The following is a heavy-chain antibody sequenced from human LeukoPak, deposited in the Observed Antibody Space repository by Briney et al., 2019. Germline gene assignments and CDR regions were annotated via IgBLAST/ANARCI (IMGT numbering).Heavy chain of an antibody. V-gene: IGHV4-61*02. J-gene: IGHJ4*02. CDR1: GGSISSGGHY. CDR2: ISSTGST. Sequence: SETLSLTCTVSGGSISSGGHYWSWIRQPAGKGLEYLGRISSTGSTNYNPSLRSRVTISADTSKNHFSLKLTSVTAADTAVYYCARDQAYSGSGIYTYFDYWGQGILVTVSS. D-gene: IGHD3-10*01. CDR3: ARDQAYSGSGIYTYFDY.